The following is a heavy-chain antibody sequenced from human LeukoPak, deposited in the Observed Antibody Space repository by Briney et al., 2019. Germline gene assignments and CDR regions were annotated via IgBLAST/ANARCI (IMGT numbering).Heavy chain of an antibody. J-gene: IGHJ5*02. CDR3: ARAYDYVWGSYRSENWFDP. Sequence: PSETLSLTCTVSGGSISSYYWSWIRRPPGKGLEWIGYIYYSGSTNYNPSLKSRVTISVDTSKNQFSLKLSSVTAADTAVYYCARAYDYVWGSYRSENWFDPWGQGTLVTVSS. CDR2: IYYSGST. CDR1: GGSISSYY. V-gene: IGHV4-59*01. D-gene: IGHD3-16*02.